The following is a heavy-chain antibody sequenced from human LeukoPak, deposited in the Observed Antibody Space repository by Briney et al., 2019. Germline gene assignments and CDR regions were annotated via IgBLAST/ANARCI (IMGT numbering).Heavy chain of an antibody. D-gene: IGHD5-24*01. V-gene: IGHV1-46*01. CDR3: ARRLTDGYNLGY. CDR1: GYTSTNYY. Sequence: GASVKVSCKASGYTSTNYYMHWVRQAPGQGLEWMGMINPSGDSTRYAQKFQGRVTMTRDASTSTVFMELSSLRSEDTAVYYCARRLTDGYNLGYWGQGTLVTVSS. CDR2: INPSGDST. J-gene: IGHJ4*02.